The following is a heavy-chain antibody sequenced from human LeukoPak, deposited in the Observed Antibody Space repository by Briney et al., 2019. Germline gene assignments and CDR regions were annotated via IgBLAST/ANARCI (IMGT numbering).Heavy chain of an antibody. CDR1: GGSIRSYY. Sequence: PSETLSLTCTVSGGSIRSYYWNWIRQPPGKGLEWIGYIYYSGSTNYNPSLKSRVTISVDTSKNQFSLKLSSVTAADTAVYYCAREDSSSSDWFDPRGQGTLVTVSS. J-gene: IGHJ5*02. V-gene: IGHV4-59*01. CDR3: AREDSSSSDWFDP. CDR2: IYYSGST. D-gene: IGHD6-6*01.